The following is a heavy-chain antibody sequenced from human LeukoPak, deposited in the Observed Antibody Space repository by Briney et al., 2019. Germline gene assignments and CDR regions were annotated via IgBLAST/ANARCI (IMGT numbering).Heavy chain of an antibody. CDR1: GFTFSSYA. CDR3: VKDLLQVTMKKLDH. CDR2: IRSDGVDV. J-gene: IGHJ4*02. D-gene: IGHD4-11*01. V-gene: IGHV3-64D*06. Sequence: GVTLRLSCSVSGFTFSSYAMHWVRQAPGKGLEYVSVIRSDGVDVYYTDSVKGRFTISRDNSKNTLYLQMSSLRPEDTAVYYCVKDLLQVTMKKLDHWGQGTLVTVSS.